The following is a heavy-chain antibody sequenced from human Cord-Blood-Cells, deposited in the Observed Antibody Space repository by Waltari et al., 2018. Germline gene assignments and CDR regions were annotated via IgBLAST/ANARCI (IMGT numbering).Heavy chain of an antibody. Sequence: QVQLQQWGAGLLKPSETLSLPCAVYGGSFSGYYWSWIRQPPGKGLEWIGEINHSGSTNYNPSLKSRVTISVDTSKNQFSLKLSSVTAADTAVYYCARWDWTFTIDYWGQGTLVTVSS. CDR3: ARWDWTFTIDY. CDR1: GGSFSGYY. CDR2: INHSGST. D-gene: IGHD1-1*01. V-gene: IGHV4-34*01. J-gene: IGHJ4*02.